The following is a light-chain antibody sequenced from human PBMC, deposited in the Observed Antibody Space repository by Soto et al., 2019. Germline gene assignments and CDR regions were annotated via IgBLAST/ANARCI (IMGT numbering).Light chain of an antibody. CDR2: GAS. CDR3: QQTYTTPEIT. J-gene: IGKJ5*01. Sequence: DIQMTQSPSSLSASVGDRVTIICRARQSISIYLNWYQLKPGKAPNLLMYGASYLKSGVPTRFSGSGSGTDFTLTISSLQPEDFAIYYRQQTYTTPEITFGQGTRLEIK. V-gene: IGKV1-39*01. CDR1: QSISIY.